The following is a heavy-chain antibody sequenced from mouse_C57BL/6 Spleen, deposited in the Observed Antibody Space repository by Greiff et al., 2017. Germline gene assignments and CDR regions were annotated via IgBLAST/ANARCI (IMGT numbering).Heavy chain of an antibody. Sequence: VQLVESGAELVKPGASVKISCKASGYAFSSYWMNWVKQRPGKGLEWIGQIYPGDGDTNYNGKFKGKATLTADKSSSTAYMQLSSLTSEDSAVYFCARRAPYAMDYWGQGTSVTVSS. D-gene: IGHD3-1*01. CDR1: GYAFSSYW. CDR2: IYPGDGDT. J-gene: IGHJ4*01. V-gene: IGHV1-80*01. CDR3: ARRAPYAMDY.